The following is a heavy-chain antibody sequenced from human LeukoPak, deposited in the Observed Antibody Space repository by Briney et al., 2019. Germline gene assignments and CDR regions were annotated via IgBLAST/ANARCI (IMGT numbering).Heavy chain of an antibody. Sequence: NASGPTLVKPTQTLTLTCTFSGFSLSPSGVGVGWIRQPPGQALEWLALIFWNDDKRYSPSLKSRLTITKDTSKNQVVLTMTNMDPVDTATYYCAHREETGYKGWYFDLWGRGTLVTVSS. CDR3: AHREETGYKGWYFDL. CDR2: IFWNDDK. CDR1: GFSLSPSGVG. V-gene: IGHV2-5*01. D-gene: IGHD3-9*01. J-gene: IGHJ2*01.